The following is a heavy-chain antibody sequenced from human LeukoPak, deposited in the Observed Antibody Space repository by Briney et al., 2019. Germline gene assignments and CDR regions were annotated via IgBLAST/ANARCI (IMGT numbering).Heavy chain of an antibody. J-gene: IGHJ6*04. CDR1: GFTFSSYE. Sequence: GGSLRLSCAASGFTFSSYEMNWVRQAPGKGLEWVSYISSSGSTIYYADSVKGRFTISRDNAKNSLYLQMNSLRATAVYYCAELGITMIGGVWGKGTTVTISS. CDR3: AELGITMIGGV. V-gene: IGHV3-48*03. CDR2: ISSSGSTI. D-gene: IGHD3-10*02.